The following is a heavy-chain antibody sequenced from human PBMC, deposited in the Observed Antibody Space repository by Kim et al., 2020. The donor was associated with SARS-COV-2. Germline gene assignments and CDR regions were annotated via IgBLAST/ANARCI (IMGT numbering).Heavy chain of an antibody. CDR1: GFTFSDSS. CDR3: TISPGMTSAYWDAFDV. Sequence: GGSLRLSCAASGFTFSDSSIHWVRQASGKGLEWVARIRSNVHSYATSYAASVKVRITIARDDYESTVHMQMNRLKTADTAVYACTISPGMTSAYWDAFDV. D-gene: IGHD1-1*01. J-gene: IGHJ3*01. V-gene: IGHV3-73*01. CDR2: IRSNVHSYAT.